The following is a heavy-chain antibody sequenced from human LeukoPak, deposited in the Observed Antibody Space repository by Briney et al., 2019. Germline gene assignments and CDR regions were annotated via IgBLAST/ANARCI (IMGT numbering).Heavy chain of an antibody. CDR3: ARDLKLDGSSGYYAFDI. CDR1: GGSITDYY. J-gene: IGHJ3*02. V-gene: IGHV4-59*01. D-gene: IGHD3-22*01. Sequence: SETLSLTCTVSGGSITDYYWGWIRQPPGKGLEWIGYDYYSGSSNYNPSLKSRVTTSVDTSKNQFSLKMSSVTAADTAVYYCARDLKLDGSSGYYAFDIWGQGTMVTDSS. CDR2: DYYSGSS.